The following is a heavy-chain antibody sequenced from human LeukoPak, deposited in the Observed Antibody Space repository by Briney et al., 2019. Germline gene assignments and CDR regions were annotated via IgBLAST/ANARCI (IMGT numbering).Heavy chain of an antibody. Sequence: ASVKVSCKASGYTFTSYGISWVRQAPGQGLEWMGWISAYNGNTNYAQKLQGRVTMTTDTSTSTAYMELRSLRSDDTAVYYCARELSAGYCNSTSCYVLDYWGQGTLVTVSS. CDR2: ISAYNGNT. CDR3: ARELSAGYCNSTSCYVLDY. V-gene: IGHV1-18*01. J-gene: IGHJ4*02. D-gene: IGHD2-2*01. CDR1: GYTFTSYG.